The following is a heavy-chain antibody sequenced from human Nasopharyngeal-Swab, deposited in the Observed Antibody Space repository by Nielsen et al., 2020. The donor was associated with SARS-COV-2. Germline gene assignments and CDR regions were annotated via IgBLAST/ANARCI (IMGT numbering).Heavy chain of an antibody. CDR3: ARATSSTNCINDY. V-gene: IGHV4-38-2*02. D-gene: IGHD2-2*01. CDR1: GYSISSGYY. Sequence: SATLSLTCTVSGYSISSGYYCGWIRQPPGKGLEWIWSIYHSGSTYYNPSLKTRVTISVDTSKNQFSLRLSSVTAADTAVYYCARATSSTNCINDYWGQGTLVTVSS. J-gene: IGHJ4*02. CDR2: IYHSGST.